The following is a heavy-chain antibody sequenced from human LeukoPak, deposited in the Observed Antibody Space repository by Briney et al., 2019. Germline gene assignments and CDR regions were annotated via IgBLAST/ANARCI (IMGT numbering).Heavy chain of an antibody. J-gene: IGHJ4*02. V-gene: IGHV4-59*01. CDR1: GGSISSYY. CDR2: IYYSGST. D-gene: IGHD3-10*01. Sequence: SETLSLTCTVSGGSISSYYWRWFRQPPGKGLEWIGYIYYSGSTNYNPSLKSRVTISVDTSKNQFSLNLSSVTAADTAVYYCARSSGSGSYYNFDYWGQGTLITVSS. CDR3: ARSSGSGSYYNFDY.